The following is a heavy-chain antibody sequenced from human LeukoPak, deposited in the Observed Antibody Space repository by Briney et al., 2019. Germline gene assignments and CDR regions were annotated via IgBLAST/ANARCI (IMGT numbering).Heavy chain of an antibody. V-gene: IGHV1-2*02. D-gene: IGHD6-19*01. J-gene: IGHJ6*03. CDR3: ARDLYQWLPSTRPRDYYYYMDV. Sequence: ASAKVSCKASGYTFTGYYIHWVRQAPGQGLEYMGWINPKSGGTNYAQKFQGRVTMTRDTSISTAYMELSRLRSDDTAVYYCARDLYQWLPSTRPRDYYYYMDVWGEGNTVTVAS. CDR1: GYTFTGYY. CDR2: INPKSGGT.